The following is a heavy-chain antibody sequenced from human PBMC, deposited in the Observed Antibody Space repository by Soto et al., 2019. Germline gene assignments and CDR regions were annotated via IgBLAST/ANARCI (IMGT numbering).Heavy chain of an antibody. D-gene: IGHD3-3*02. CDR2: ITSSGSTK. CDR1: GFPFSSYE. CDR3: ARSPFLECN. Sequence: EVQLVESGGGLVQPGGSLRLSCAASGFPFSSYEMNWVRQPPGKALEWVSYITSSGSTKYYADSVKGRFTISRDNAKNSLFLQMNSLRVEDTAVYYCARSPFLECNWAQGTLVTVSS. V-gene: IGHV3-48*03. J-gene: IGHJ4*02.